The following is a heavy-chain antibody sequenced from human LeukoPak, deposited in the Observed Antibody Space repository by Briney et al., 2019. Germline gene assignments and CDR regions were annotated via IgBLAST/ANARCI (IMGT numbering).Heavy chain of an antibody. CDR3: ARRNYDILTGYYNGGYYSYYYMAV. CDR2: IYTDGSS. CDR1: GGSISGNS. V-gene: IGHV4-4*09. J-gene: IGHJ6*03. D-gene: IGHD3-9*01. Sequence: SETLSLTCTVSGGSISGNSWSWIRQPPGKGLEWTGYIYTDGSSDYNPSLKSRVTISVDTSKNQFSLKLSSVTAADTAVYYCARRNYDILTGYYNGGYYSYYYMAVWGKGATVTVSS.